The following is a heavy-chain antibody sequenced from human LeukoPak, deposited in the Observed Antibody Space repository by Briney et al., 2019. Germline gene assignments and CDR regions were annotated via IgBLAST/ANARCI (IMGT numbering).Heavy chain of an antibody. Sequence: ASVKVSCKASGYTFTSYAMAWVRQAPGQGLEWMGWINTNTGNPTYAQDFTGRFVFSLDTSVSTAYLQISTLKAEDTAVYYCARHGARGYYYGSGSYPANWFDPWGQGTLVTVSS. J-gene: IGHJ5*02. D-gene: IGHD3-10*01. V-gene: IGHV7-4-1*02. CDR3: ARHGARGYYYGSGSYPANWFDP. CDR2: INTNTGNP. CDR1: GYTFTSYA.